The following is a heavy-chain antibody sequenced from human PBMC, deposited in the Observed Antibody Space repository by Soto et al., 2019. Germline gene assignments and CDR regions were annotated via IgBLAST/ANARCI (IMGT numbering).Heavy chain of an antibody. CDR1: SLSKYY. D-gene: IGHD3-3*01. Sequence: SLSKYYWGWIRQPAAKGLEWIGRISTSGHVVSKVSLRIRLTMSVDMSNNHFSLKLTSVTAADTAVYYCARDNNDFWSLYPLAFDYWGQGALVTVSS. CDR2: ISTSGHV. CDR3: ARDNNDFWSLYPLAFDY. J-gene: IGHJ4*02. V-gene: IGHV4-4*07.